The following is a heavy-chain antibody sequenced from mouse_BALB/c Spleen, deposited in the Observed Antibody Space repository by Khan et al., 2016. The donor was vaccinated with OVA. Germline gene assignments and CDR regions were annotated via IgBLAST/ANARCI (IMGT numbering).Heavy chain of an antibody. CDR1: GYSFTTYY. V-gene: IGHV1S135*01. CDR2: IDPFNDDT. Sequence: LQQSGPELMKPGASVKISCKASGYSFTTYYIHWVKQSHGKSLEWIGYIDPFNDDTNYNQKFKGKATLTVDKSSSTAYMHLSSLTSEDSAVYYGARHGSISWFAYWGQGTLVTVSA. D-gene: IGHD1-1*01. CDR3: ARHGSISWFAY. J-gene: IGHJ3*01.